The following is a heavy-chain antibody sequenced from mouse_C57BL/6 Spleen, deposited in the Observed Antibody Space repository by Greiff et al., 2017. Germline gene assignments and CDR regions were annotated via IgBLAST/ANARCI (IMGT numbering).Heavy chain of an antibody. J-gene: IGHJ4*01. CDR3: ARGEVDAMDY. Sequence: QVQLQQPGAELVRPGSSVKLSCKASGYTFTSYWMHWVKQRPIQGLEWIGNIDPSDSETHYNQKFKDKATLTVDKSSSTAYMQLSSLTSEDSAVYYCARGEVDAMDYWSQGTSVTVSS. V-gene: IGHV1-52*01. CDR2: IDPSDSET. D-gene: IGHD1-1*02. CDR1: GYTFTSYW.